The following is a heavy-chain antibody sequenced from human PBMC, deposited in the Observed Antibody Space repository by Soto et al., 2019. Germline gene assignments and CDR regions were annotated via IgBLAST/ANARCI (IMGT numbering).Heavy chain of an antibody. CDR1: GDSVSSNSAA. Sequence: PSQTLSLTCAISGDSVSSNSAAWNWIRQSPSRGLEWLGRTYYRPKWYNDYAVSVKSRITINPDTSKNQFSLQLNSVTPEDTAVYYCARDEESGYHTDYYYGMDVWGQGTTVTVSS. J-gene: IGHJ6*02. D-gene: IGHD5-12*01. CDR3: ARDEESGYHTDYYYGMDV. V-gene: IGHV6-1*01. CDR2: TYYRPKWYN.